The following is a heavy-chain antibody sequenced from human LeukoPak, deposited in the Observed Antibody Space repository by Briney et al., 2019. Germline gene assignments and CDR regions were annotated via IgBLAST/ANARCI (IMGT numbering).Heavy chain of an antibody. CDR2: IIGSGGST. Sequence: PGGSLRLSCAASGFTFSSYAMSWVRQAPGKGLEWVSAIIGSGGSTYYADPVKGRFTISRDNSKNTLYLQMNSLRAEDTALYYCARRSDNYVSFDYWGQGTLVTVSS. V-gene: IGHV3-23*01. CDR3: ARRSDNYVSFDY. D-gene: IGHD1-1*01. CDR1: GFTFSSYA. J-gene: IGHJ4*02.